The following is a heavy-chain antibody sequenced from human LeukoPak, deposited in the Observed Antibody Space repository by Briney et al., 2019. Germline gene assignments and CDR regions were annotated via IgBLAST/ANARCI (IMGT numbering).Heavy chain of an antibody. CDR3: ARLLSFGESGDWFDP. J-gene: IGHJ5*02. CDR2: IYYSGST. Sequence: SETLSLTCTVSGGSISSSSYYCGWIRQPPGKGLEWIGSIYYSGSTYYNPSLKSRVTISVDTSKNQFSLKLSSVTAADTAVYYCARLLSFGESGDWFDPWGQGTLVTVSS. CDR1: GGSISSSSYY. V-gene: IGHV4-39*01. D-gene: IGHD3-10*01.